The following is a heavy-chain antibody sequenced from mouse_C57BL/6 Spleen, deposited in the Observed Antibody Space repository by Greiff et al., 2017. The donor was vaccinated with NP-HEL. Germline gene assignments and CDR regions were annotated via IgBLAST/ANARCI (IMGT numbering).Heavy chain of an antibody. CDR3: ARGSIYYGNYDAMDY. CDR2: IDPSDSET. V-gene: IGHV1-52*01. J-gene: IGHJ4*01. Sequence: QVQLQQPGAELVRPGSSVKLSCKASGYTFTSYWMHWVKQRPIQGLEWIGNIDPSDSETHYNQKFKDKATLTVDKSSSTAYMQLSSLTSEDSAVYYGARGSIYYGNYDAMDYWGQRTSVTVSS. D-gene: IGHD2-1*01. CDR1: GYTFTSYW.